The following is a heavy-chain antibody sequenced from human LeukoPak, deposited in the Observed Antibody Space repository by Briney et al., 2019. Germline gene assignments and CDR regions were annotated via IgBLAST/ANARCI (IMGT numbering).Heavy chain of an antibody. Sequence: GGSLRLPCAASRFTLSNYWMSRVRQAPGKGLEWVANIKQDGSETYYVDSVKGRFTISRDNAKNSLSLQMNSLRAEDTAVYYCARQRGSGCLDYWGQGTLVTVSS. D-gene: IGHD6-19*01. CDR3: ARQRGSGCLDY. CDR2: IKQDGSET. J-gene: IGHJ4*02. V-gene: IGHV3-7*01. CDR1: RFTLSNYW.